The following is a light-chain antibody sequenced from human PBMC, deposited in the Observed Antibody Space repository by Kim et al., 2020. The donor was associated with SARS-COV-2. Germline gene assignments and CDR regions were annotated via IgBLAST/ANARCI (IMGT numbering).Light chain of an antibody. CDR2: DVT. CDR3: SSYTSSKTWV. Sequence: QSALTQPASVSGSPGQWFTISCTGSNSDIGAYNYVSWYQQHPGKAPKLIIYDVTKRPSGVSDRFSGSKSGNTASLIISGLQADDEADYYCSSYTSSKTWVFGGGTKLTVL. J-gene: IGLJ3*02. V-gene: IGLV2-14*03. CDR1: NSDIGAYNY.